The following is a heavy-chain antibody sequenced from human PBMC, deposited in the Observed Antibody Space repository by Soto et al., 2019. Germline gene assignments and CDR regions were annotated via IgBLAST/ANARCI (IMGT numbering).Heavy chain of an antibody. D-gene: IGHD4-17*01. V-gene: IGHV5-10-1*01. CDR3: ARRHGDYLHYYYGMDV. J-gene: IGHJ6*02. CDR2: IDPSDSYT. Sequence: GESLKISCKGSGYSFTSYWISWVRQMPGKGLEWMGRIDPSDSYTNYSPSFQGHVTISADKSISTAYLQWSSLKASDTAMYYCARRHGDYLHYYYGMDVRGQGTTVTVSS. CDR1: GYSFTSYW.